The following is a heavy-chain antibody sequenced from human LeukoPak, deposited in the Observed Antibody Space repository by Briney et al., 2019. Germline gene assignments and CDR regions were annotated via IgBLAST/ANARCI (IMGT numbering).Heavy chain of an antibody. Sequence: GRSLRLSCAASRFTFSSYDMHWVRQAPGKGLEWVAVISYDGSNKYYADSEKGRFAISRDNSKNTVYLQMNSLRVEDTAVYYCARANTPFADYWGQGTLVTVSS. CDR2: ISYDGSNK. V-gene: IGHV3-30*09. CDR1: RFTFSSYD. CDR3: ARANTPFADY. J-gene: IGHJ4*02. D-gene: IGHD2-2*02.